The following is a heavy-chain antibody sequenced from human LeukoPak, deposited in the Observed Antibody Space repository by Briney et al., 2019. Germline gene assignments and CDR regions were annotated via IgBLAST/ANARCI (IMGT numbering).Heavy chain of an antibody. CDR3: GTNQYGDYTLGDY. CDR2: INPNSGGT. D-gene: IGHD4-17*01. CDR1: GYTFTGYY. V-gene: IGHV1-2*02. Sequence: ASVKVSCKASGYTFTGYYIHWVRQAPGQGLEWMGWINPNSGGTNSAQKFQGRVTMTRDTSISTAYMELSSLRSDDTAVYYCGTNQYGDYTLGDYWGQGTLVSVSS. J-gene: IGHJ4*02.